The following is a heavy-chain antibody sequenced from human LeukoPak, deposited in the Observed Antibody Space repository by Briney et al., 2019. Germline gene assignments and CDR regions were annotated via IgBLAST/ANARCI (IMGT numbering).Heavy chain of an antibody. J-gene: IGHJ4*02. CDR3: AQWGDFDVLTGYYVPDF. D-gene: IGHD3-9*01. Sequence: PGASLRLSCAASGFTFSNYAMSWVRQAPGKGLEWVSAITGSDGNTYSADPVKGRFTISRDDSKNTLYLQMNSLRAEDTAVYYCAQWGDFDVLTGYYVPDFWGQGTLVTVSS. V-gene: IGHV3-23*01. CDR2: ITGSDGNT. CDR1: GFTFSNYA.